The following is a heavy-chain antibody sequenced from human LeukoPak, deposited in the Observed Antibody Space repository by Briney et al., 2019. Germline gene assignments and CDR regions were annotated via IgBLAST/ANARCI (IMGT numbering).Heavy chain of an antibody. V-gene: IGHV4-34*01. J-gene: IGHJ4*02. D-gene: IGHD1-7*01. CDR2: INHSGST. CDR1: GGSFSGYY. Sequence: SETLSLTCAVYGGSFSGYYWSWIRQPPGKGLEWIGEINHSGSTNYNPSLKSRVTISVDTSKNQFSLKLSSVTAADTAVYFCTGELAGTTVHYWGQGTLVTISS. CDR3: TGELAGTTVHY.